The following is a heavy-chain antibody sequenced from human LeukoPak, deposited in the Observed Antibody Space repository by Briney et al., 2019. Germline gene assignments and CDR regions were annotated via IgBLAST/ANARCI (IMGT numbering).Heavy chain of an antibody. Sequence: TLSLTCIVSGGSISRGSYYWNWIRQPAGKGLEWMGRIYNSGSTNYNPSLKSRVSISTDMSKNQVSLTLNSVTAADTAVYYCARQTFGVLYFDSWGQGTLVIVSS. CDR1: GGSISRGSYY. CDR3: ARQTFGVLYFDS. J-gene: IGHJ4*02. CDR2: IYNSGST. V-gene: IGHV4-61*02. D-gene: IGHD3-10*01.